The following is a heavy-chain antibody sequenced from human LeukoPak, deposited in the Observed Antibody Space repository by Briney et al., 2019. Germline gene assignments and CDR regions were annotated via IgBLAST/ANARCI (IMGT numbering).Heavy chain of an antibody. V-gene: IGHV1-18*01. CDR2: ISAYNGST. D-gene: IGHD4-11*01. CDR1: GYTFTSYG. CDR3: ARENYSNYGPSGYYYYMDV. Sequence: GASVKVSCKASGYTFTSYGISWVRQAPGQGLEWMGWISAYNGSTNYAQKLQGRVTMTTDTSTSTAYTELWSLRSDDTAVYYCARENYSNYGPSGYYYYMDVWGKGTTVTVSS. J-gene: IGHJ6*03.